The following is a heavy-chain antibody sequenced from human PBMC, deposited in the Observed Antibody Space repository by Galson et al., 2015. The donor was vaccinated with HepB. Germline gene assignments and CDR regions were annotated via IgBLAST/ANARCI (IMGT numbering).Heavy chain of an antibody. J-gene: IGHJ4*02. CDR1: GFTFSRYA. D-gene: IGHD2-8*01. CDR3: AKDGIMVSNNPYQLPL. V-gene: IGHV3-23*01. CDR2: ITSNGGRT. Sequence: SLRLSCAASGFTFSRYAMTWVHQAPGKGLEWISSITSNGGRTFYTNSVKGRFTISRDNSRNTVVLQLSSLRPEDTAVYYCAKDGIMVSNNPYQLPLWGQGTLVSVSS.